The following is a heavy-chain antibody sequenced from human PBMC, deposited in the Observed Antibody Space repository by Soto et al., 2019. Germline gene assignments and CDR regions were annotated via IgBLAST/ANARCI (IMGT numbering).Heavy chain of an antibody. V-gene: IGHV4-59*01. CDR3: ARVRGYSYGPNYYYYGMDV. D-gene: IGHD5-18*01. CDR2: IYYSGST. CDR1: GGSISSYY. Sequence: TSETLSLTCTVSGGSISSYYWSWIRQPPGKGLEWIGYIYYSGSTNYNPSLKSRVTISVDTSKNQFSLKLSSVTAADTAVYYCARVRGYSYGPNYYYYGMDVWGQGTTVTVSS. J-gene: IGHJ6*02.